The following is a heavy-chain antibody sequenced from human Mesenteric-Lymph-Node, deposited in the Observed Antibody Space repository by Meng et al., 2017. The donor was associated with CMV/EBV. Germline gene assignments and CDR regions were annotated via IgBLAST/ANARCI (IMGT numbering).Heavy chain of an antibody. CDR3: ARSGGWWWDY. CDR1: GGSVSSGSYY. Sequence: TCTVSGGSVSSGSYYWSWIRQPPGKGLEWIGYIYYSGSTNYNPSLKSRVTISVDTSKNQFPLKLSSVTAADTAVYYCARSGGWWWDYWGQGTLVTVSS. V-gene: IGHV4-61*01. CDR2: IYYSGST. D-gene: IGHD2-21*01. J-gene: IGHJ4*02.